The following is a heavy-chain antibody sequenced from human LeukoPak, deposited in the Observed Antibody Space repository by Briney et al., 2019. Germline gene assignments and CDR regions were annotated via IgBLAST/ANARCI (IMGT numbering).Heavy chain of an antibody. V-gene: IGHV4-34*01. CDR2: INHSGST. D-gene: IGHD3-3*01. CDR3: ASGAVGITIFGVVIPRGFDY. Sequence: PSETLSLTCAVYGGSFSGYYWSWIRQPPGKWLEWIGEINHSGSTNYNPSLKSRVTISVDTSKNQFSLKLSSVTAADTAVYYCASGAVGITIFGVVIPRGFDYWGQGTLVTVSS. J-gene: IGHJ4*02. CDR1: GGSFSGYY.